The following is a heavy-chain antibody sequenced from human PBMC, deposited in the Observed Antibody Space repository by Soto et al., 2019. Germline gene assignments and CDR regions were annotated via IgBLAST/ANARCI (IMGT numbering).Heavy chain of an antibody. CDR3: ARQPAVFDY. D-gene: IGHD2-2*01. CDR2: IYYSGST. V-gene: IGHV4-39*01. Sequence: QLQLQESCPGLVKPSETLSLTCTVSGGSISSSSYHWGWIRQPPGKGLEWIGSIYYSGSTYYNPSLKSRVTISLDTAKNPFSLKLSSVTAADTAVYSCARQPAVFDYWGQGTLVPISS. J-gene: IGHJ4*02. CDR1: GGSISSSSYH.